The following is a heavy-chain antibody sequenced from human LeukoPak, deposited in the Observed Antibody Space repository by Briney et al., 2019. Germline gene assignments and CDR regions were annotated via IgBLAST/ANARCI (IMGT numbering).Heavy chain of an antibody. CDR1: GYTLTELS. V-gene: IGHV1-24*01. Sequence: ASVKVSCKVSGYTLTELSMHWVRQAPGKGLEWMGGFDPEDGETIYAQKFQGRVTMTEDTSTDTAYMELSSLRSEDTAVYYCATVKPRSGSLLFDPWGQGTLVTVSS. D-gene: IGHD3-10*01. CDR2: FDPEDGET. J-gene: IGHJ5*02. CDR3: ATVKPRSGSLLFDP.